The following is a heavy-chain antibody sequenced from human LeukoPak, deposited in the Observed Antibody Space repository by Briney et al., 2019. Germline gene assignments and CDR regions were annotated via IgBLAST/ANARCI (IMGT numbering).Heavy chain of an antibody. CDR1: GYTFTGHY. CDR3: ARGAYYHDSSEGYDY. Sequence: GASVKVSCKASGYTFTGHYMHWVRQAPGQGLEWMGWINPNSGGTNYAQKFQGRVTMTRDTSISTAYMELSRLRSDDTAVYYCARGAYYHDSSEGYDYWGQGTLVTVSS. J-gene: IGHJ4*02. D-gene: IGHD3-22*01. CDR2: INPNSGGT. V-gene: IGHV1-2*02.